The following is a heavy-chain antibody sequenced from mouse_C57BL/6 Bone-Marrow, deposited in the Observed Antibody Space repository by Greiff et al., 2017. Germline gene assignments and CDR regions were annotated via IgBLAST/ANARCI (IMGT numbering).Heavy chain of an antibody. D-gene: IGHD2-12*01. CDR3: ASPADYSDWYFDV. Sequence: EVQLQQSGAELVKPGASVKLSCTASGFNIKDYYMHWVKQRTEQGLEWIGRIDPEDGETKYAPKFQGKATITADTASNAAYLKLRSLTSEDTAVYYCASPADYSDWYFDVWGTGTTVTVSS. CDR1: GFNIKDYY. CDR2: IDPEDGET. V-gene: IGHV14-2*01. J-gene: IGHJ1*03.